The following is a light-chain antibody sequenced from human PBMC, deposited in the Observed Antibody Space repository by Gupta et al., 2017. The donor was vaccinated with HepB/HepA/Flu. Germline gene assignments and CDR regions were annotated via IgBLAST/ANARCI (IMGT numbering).Light chain of an antibody. Sequence: DIQMTQSPSTLSASVGDRVTVTCRASQSISSWLAWYQHKPGKAPNLLIYKASTLEGGVPSRFSGSGSGTEFSLTISSLQPDDFATYHCQQDNSYPITFGGGTKVEI. V-gene: IGKV1-5*03. J-gene: IGKJ4*01. CDR3: QQDNSYPIT. CDR2: KAS. CDR1: QSISSW.